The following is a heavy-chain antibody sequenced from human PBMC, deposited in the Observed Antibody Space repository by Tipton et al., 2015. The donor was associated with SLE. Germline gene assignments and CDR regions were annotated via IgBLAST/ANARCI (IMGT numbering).Heavy chain of an antibody. Sequence: TLSLTCAVSGESLTRVLYWGWIRPPPGKGLQWLSSISHLGKAAYNPSLKSRLTISMDRDKNLFSLTLTSVTASDTAVYYCARDLGHGGDSDYWGQGTLVTVSS. CDR1: GESLTRVLY. D-gene: IGHD3/OR15-3a*01. CDR2: ISHLGKA. V-gene: IGHV4-38-2*02. J-gene: IGHJ4*02. CDR3: ARDLGHGGDSDY.